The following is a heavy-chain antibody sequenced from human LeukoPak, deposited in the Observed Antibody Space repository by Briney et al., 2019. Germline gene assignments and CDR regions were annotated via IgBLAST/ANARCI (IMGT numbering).Heavy chain of an antibody. D-gene: IGHD3-22*01. CDR3: ARLYYDSSDYDAFDI. V-gene: IGHV4-59*01. J-gene: IGHJ3*02. Sequence: SETLSLTCTVSGGSISSYYWSWIRQPPGKGLEWIGYIDYSGSTNYNPSLKSRVTISVDTSKNQFSLKLSSVTAADTAVYYCARLYYDSSDYDAFDIWGQGTMVTVSS. CDR1: GGSISSYY. CDR2: IDYSGST.